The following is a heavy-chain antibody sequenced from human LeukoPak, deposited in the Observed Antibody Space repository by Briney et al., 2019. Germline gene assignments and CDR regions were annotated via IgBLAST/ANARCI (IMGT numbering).Heavy chain of an antibody. CDR3: ARGRVYIVVVPAAKFLYYYGMDV. D-gene: IGHD2-2*01. CDR2: IYYSGST. J-gene: IGHJ6*02. V-gene: IGHV4-59*12. CDR1: GGSISSYY. Sequence: SETLSLTCTVSGGSISSYYWSWIRQPPGKGLEWIGYIYYSGSTNYNPSLKSRVTIPVDTSKNQFSLKLSSVTAADTAVYYCARGRVYIVVVPAAKFLYYYGMDVWGQGTTVTVSS.